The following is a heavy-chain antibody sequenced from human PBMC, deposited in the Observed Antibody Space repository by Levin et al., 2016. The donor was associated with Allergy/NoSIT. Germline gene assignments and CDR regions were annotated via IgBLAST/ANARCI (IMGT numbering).Heavy chain of an antibody. CDR3: ARHPPYDSSGYYPGPFDY. D-gene: IGHD3-22*01. J-gene: IGHJ4*02. Sequence: VRQMPGKGLEWMGIIYPGDSDTRYSPSFQGQVTISADKSISTAYLQWSSLKASDTAMYYCARHPPYDSSGYYPGPFDYWGQGTLVTVSS. V-gene: IGHV5-51*01. CDR2: IYPGDSDT.